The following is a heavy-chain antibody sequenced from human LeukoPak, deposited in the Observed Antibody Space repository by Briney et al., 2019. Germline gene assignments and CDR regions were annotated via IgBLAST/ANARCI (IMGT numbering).Heavy chain of an antibody. D-gene: IGHD3-10*01. J-gene: IGHJ4*02. V-gene: IGHV3-11*01. CDR1: GFTFSSYA. CDR2: ISSSGSTI. Sequence: PGGSLRLSCTASGFTFSSYAMSWIRQAPGKGLEWVSYISSSGSTIYYADSVKGRFTISRDNAKNSLYLQMNSLRAEDTAVYYCARSVGSGSYYSWGQGTLVTVSS. CDR3: ARSVGSGSYYS.